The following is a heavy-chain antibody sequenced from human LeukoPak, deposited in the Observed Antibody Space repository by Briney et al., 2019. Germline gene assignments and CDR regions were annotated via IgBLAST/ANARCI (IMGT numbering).Heavy chain of an antibody. Sequence: SETLSLTCTVSGGSISSYYWSWIRQPPGKGLEWIGYIYYSGSTNYNPSLKSRVTISVDTSKNQFSLKLSSVTAADTAVYYCASLMVGPAAPWDYWGQGTLVTVSS. V-gene: IGHV4-59*01. CDR2: IYYSGST. D-gene: IGHD2-2*01. CDR1: GGSISSYY. CDR3: ASLMVGPAAPWDY. J-gene: IGHJ4*02.